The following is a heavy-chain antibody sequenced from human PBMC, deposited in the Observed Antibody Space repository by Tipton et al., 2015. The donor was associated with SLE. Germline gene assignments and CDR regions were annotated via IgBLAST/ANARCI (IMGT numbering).Heavy chain of an antibody. CDR3: ARGLGFWDV. CDR2: IYYSGDT. V-gene: IGHV4-61*05. CDR1: GGSISTSSSYY. J-gene: IGHJ6*02. D-gene: IGHD5-12*01. Sequence: TLSLTCAVYGGSISTSSSYYWAWIRQPPGKGLEWIGFIYYSGDTNSNPSLKSRVTISLDTSKNQISLKLNSVTAADTAAYYCARGLGFWDVWGQGTTVTVSS.